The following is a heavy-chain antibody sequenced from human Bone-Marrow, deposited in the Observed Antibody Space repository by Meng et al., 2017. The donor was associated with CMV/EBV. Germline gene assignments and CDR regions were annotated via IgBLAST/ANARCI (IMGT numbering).Heavy chain of an antibody. D-gene: IGHD2-2*01. CDR3: ARADDLAEFCGSMTCYHGFDL. CDR2: INPNSGGT. V-gene: IGHV1-2*02. Sequence: ASVKVSCKASEYTFIGYYIHWVRQAPGQGLEWMGWINPNSGGTNYAQKLQGRVTMTRDTSTSTAYMELSSLRSDDTAVYYCARADDLAEFCGSMTCYHGFDLRGQGTLVTVSS. J-gene: IGHJ4*02. CDR1: EYTFIGYY.